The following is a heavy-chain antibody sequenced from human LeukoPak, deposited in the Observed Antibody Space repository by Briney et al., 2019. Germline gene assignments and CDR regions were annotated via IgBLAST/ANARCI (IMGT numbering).Heavy chain of an antibody. CDR2: ISGSGGST. V-gene: IGHV3-23*01. Sequence: GGSLRLSCAAPGFTFSSYAMSWVRQAPGKGLEWVSAISGSGGSTYYADSVKGRFTISRDNSKNTLYLQMNSLRAEDTAVYYCAKDGATYYYDSSGYTTYYYYGMDVWGQGTTVTVSS. CDR1: GFTFSSYA. D-gene: IGHD3-22*01. J-gene: IGHJ6*02. CDR3: AKDGATYYYDSSGYTTYYYYGMDV.